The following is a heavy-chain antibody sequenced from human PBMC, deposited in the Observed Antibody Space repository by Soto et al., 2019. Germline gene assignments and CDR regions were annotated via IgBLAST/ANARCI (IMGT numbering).Heavy chain of an antibody. V-gene: IGHV3-74*01. CDR1: GFTFSSYW. Sequence: PGGSLRLSCAASGFTFSSYWMHWVRQAPGKGLVWVSRINSDGSSTSYADSVKGRFTISRDNAKNTLYLQMNSLRAEDTAVYYCARDHVTYYYYYGMDVWGQGTTVTVSS. CDR2: INSDGSST. J-gene: IGHJ6*02. CDR3: ARDHVTYYYYYGMDV. D-gene: IGHD2-21*02.